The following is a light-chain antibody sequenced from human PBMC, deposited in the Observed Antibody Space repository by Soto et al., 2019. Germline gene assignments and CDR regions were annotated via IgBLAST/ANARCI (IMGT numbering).Light chain of an antibody. CDR1: SSNIGSNS. CDR2: SND. CDR3: AAWDDSLNGYV. J-gene: IGLJ1*01. Sequence: QSVLTQPPSASGTPGQRVTISCSGSSSNIGSNSVNWYQQLPGTAPKLLIYSNDRRPSGVPDRFSGSKSGTSASLAISGLQFEDEADYYCAAWDDSLNGYVFGTGTKVTVL. V-gene: IGLV1-44*01.